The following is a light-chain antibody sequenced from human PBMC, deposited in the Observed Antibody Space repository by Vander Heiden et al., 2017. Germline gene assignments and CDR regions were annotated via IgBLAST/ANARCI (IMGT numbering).Light chain of an antibody. CDR2: GAS. V-gene: IGKV3-15*01. Sequence: EVVMTQSPATLSVSRGERATLSWRASQTISSNLAWYQHKPGRAPRLLIYGASTRDTGIPARFSGSGYGTQFTLTISSRQPDDSAVYYCQQDNDWLLITFGGGTKVEIK. CDR1: QTISSN. J-gene: IGKJ4*01. CDR3: QQDNDWLLIT.